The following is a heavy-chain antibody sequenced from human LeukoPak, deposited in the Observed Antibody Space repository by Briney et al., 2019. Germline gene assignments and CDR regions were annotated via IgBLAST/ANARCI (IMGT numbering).Heavy chain of an antibody. J-gene: IGHJ6*02. CDR3: AKDISREPHYYDSSGYRWGYYGMDV. Sequence: GGSLRLSCAASGFTFSSYGMHWVRQAPGKGLEWVAVISYDGSNKYYADSVKGRFTISRDNSKNTLYLQMNSLRAEDTALYYCAKDISREPHYYDSSGYRWGYYGMDVWGQGTTVTVSS. V-gene: IGHV3-30*18. D-gene: IGHD3-22*01. CDR1: GFTFSSYG. CDR2: ISYDGSNK.